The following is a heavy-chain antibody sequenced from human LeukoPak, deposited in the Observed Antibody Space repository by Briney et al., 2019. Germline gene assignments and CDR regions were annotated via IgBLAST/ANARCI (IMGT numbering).Heavy chain of an antibody. CDR2: IIPILGIA. D-gene: IGHD6-13*01. CDR3: ARHSSWYAENWFAR. V-gene: IGHV1-69*02. Sequence: AVTVTFKSSGCTFISYPIRWLRPAPAQGLEWMGRIIPILGIANYAQKFQGGITITADKSTSTAYMELSSLRSEDTAVYYCARHSSWYAENWFARWGQGTLVTVSS. J-gene: IGHJ5*02. CDR1: GCTFISYP.